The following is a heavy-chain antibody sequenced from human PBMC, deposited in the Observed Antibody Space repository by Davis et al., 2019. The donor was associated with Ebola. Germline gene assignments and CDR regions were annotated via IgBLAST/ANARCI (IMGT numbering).Heavy chain of an antibody. CDR2: ISGSGGST. CDR3: ARGNNMITLFYYYYMDV. D-gene: IGHD3-16*01. V-gene: IGHV3-23*01. Sequence: GESLKISCAASGFTFSSYAMSWVRQAPGKGLEWVSAISGSGGSTYYADSVKGRFTISRDNSKNTLYLQMNSLRAEDTAVYYCARGNNMITLFYYYYMDVWGKGTTVTVSS. J-gene: IGHJ6*03. CDR1: GFTFSSYA.